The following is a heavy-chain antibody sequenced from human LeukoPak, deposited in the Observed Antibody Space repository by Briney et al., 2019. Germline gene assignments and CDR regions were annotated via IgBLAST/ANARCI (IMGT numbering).Heavy chain of an antibody. V-gene: IGHV1-18*01. Sequence: ASVKVSSKASGHTFTSNGISWVRQAPGQGLEWMGWISAYNGNTNSAQKFQGRVTMTRDTSISTAYMELSRLTSDDTAVYYCARHPYSGSYHFDYWGQGTLVTVSS. CDR2: ISAYNGNT. J-gene: IGHJ4*02. CDR1: GHTFTSNG. D-gene: IGHD1-26*01. CDR3: ARHPYSGSYHFDY.